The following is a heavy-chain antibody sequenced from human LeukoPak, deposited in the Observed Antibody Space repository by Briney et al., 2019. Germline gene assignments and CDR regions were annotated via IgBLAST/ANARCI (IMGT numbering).Heavy chain of an antibody. CDR3: AELGITMIGGV. Sequence: GGSLRLSCAASGFTFSSYTMNWVRLAPGKGLEWVSYISSSGSTIYYADSVKGRFTISRDNAKNSLYLQMNSLRAEDTAVYYCAELGITMIGGVWGKGTTVTISS. J-gene: IGHJ6*04. D-gene: IGHD3-10*02. V-gene: IGHV3-48*04. CDR2: ISSSGSTI. CDR1: GFTFSSYT.